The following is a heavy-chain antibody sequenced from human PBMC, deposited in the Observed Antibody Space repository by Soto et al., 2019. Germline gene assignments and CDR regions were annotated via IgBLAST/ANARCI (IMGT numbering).Heavy chain of an antibody. Sequence: PGGSLRLSCEASGFTFSSYGMHWVRQAPGKGLEWVAVIWYDGSNKYYADSVKGRFTISRDNSKNTLYLQMNSLRAEDTAVYYCARVSVVVPAALTALGYYMDVWGKGTTVTVSS. V-gene: IGHV3-33*01. CDR2: IWYDGSNK. J-gene: IGHJ6*03. D-gene: IGHD2-2*01. CDR1: GFTFSSYG. CDR3: ARVSVVVPAALTALGYYMDV.